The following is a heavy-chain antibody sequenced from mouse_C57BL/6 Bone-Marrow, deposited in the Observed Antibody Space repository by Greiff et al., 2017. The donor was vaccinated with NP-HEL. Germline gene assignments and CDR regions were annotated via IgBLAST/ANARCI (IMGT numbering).Heavy chain of an antibody. CDR2: INSDGGST. Sequence: EVKLMESGGGLVQPGESLKLSCESNEYEFPSHDMSWVRKTPEKRLELVAAINSDGGSTYYPDTMERRLIISTENTKKTLDLQMSSLRAEDTAVYYGASYYGNYETWFAYWGKGTLVTVSA. J-gene: IGHJ3*01. V-gene: IGHV5-2*01. CDR3: ASYYGNYETWFAY. D-gene: IGHD2-1*01. CDR1: EYEFPSHD.